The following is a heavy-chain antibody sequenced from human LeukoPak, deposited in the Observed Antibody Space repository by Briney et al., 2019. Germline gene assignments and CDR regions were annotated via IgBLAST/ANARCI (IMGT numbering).Heavy chain of an antibody. CDR1: GGSISSYY. CDR3: TREVRSAWASFDH. J-gene: IGHJ5*02. CDR2: IHYSARI. V-gene: IGHV4-59*12. D-gene: IGHD1-26*01. Sequence: SETLSLTCTVSGGSISSYYWSWIRQPPGKGLEWIGSIHYSARIYYNPSLKSRLTISPDTSKNQFSLKLTSVTAADTAVYYCTREVRSAWASFDHWGQGTLVIVSS.